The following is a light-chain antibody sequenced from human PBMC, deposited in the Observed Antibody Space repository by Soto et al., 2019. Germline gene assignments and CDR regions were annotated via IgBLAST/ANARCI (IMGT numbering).Light chain of an antibody. J-gene: IGKJ4*01. CDR3: QQSYSTPLT. CDR2: AAS. CDR1: QGIRDD. V-gene: IGKV1-39*01. Sequence: DIQMTQSPSTLSASVGDRVIITCRASQGIRDDLGWYQQKPGKAPKLLIYAASSLQSGVPSRFSGSGSGTDFTLTISSLQPEDFATYYCQQSYSTPLTFGGGTKVDIK.